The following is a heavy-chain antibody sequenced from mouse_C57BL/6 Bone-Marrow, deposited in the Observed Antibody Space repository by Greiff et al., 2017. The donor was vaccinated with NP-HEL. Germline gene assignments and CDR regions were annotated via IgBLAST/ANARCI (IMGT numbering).Heavy chain of an antibody. Sequence: QVQLQHSGPELVKPGASVKLSCKASGYTFTSYDINWVKQRPGQGLEWIGWSYPRDGSTKYNEKFKGKATLTVDTSSSTAYMELHSLTSEDSAVYFCARSGVWQRALDYWGQGTTLTVSS. CDR2: SYPRDGST. CDR3: ARSGVWQRALDY. V-gene: IGHV1-85*01. J-gene: IGHJ2*01. CDR1: GYTFTSYD. D-gene: IGHD2-10*02.